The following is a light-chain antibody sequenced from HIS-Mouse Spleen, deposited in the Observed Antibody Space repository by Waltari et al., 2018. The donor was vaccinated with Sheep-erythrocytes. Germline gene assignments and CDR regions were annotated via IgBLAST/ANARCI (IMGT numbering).Light chain of an antibody. CDR2: DNN. CDR1: SSNIGNNY. CDR3: GTWDSSLSAGV. V-gene: IGLV1-51*01. J-gene: IGLJ3*02. Sequence: QSVLTQPPSVSAAPGQKVTISCSGSSSNIGNNYVSWYQQLPGTAPKLLIYDNNKGPSWIPDRFSGSRSGTSATLGITGLQTGDEADYYCGTWDSSLSAGVFGGGTKLTVL.